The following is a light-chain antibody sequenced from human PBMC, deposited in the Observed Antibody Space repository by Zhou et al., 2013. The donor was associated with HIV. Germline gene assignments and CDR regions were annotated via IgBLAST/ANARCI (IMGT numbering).Light chain of an antibody. CDR2: SGS. V-gene: IGKV3-15*01. CDR1: QGLTDR. J-gene: IGKJ1*01. Sequence: EIKMTQSPATLSLSPGEKATLSCRASQGLTDRLAWYQHQPGQAPRLLIYSGSNRAIGVPDRFSGSGSGTQFTLTISSMQSEDVGLYYCQQYHDWPWTFGQRGQGGX. CDR3: QQYHDWPWT.